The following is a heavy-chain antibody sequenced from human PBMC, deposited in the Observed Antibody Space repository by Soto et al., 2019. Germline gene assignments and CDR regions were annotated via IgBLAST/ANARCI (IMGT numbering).Heavy chain of an antibody. CDR2: ISSSSSYI. J-gene: IGHJ5*02. V-gene: IGHV3-21*01. Sequence: PGGSQRLSCAASGFTFSSYSMNWVRQAPGKGLEWVSSISSSSSYIYYADSVKGRFTISRDNAKNSLYLQMNSLRAEDTAVYYCARESAARYYDSSGYYRRPWGQGTLVTVSS. D-gene: IGHD3-22*01. CDR3: ARESAARYYDSSGYYRRP. CDR1: GFTFSSYS.